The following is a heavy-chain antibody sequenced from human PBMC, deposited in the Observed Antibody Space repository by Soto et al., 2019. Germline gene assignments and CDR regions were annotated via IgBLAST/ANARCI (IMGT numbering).Heavy chain of an antibody. CDR1: GFTFTSFA. D-gene: IGHD2-21*02. V-gene: IGHV3-30-3*01. CDR2: ISFDGANK. Sequence: QVQLVESGGGVVQPGRSLRLSCGASGFTFTSFALHWVRQAPCKGLEWVAIISFDGANKYYADSVKGRFTISRDNAKNTLYLQLNSLRIEDTAVCYCASLFCGGDCFSFRDGLDVWGQGTTVTVS. CDR3: ASLFCGGDCFSFRDGLDV. J-gene: IGHJ6*02.